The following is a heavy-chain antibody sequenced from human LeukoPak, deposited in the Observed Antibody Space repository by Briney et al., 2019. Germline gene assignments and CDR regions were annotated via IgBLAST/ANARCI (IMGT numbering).Heavy chain of an antibody. Sequence: SETLSLTCTIPGGSISSSNYHWGWIRQPPGKGLEWIGSIYYSGTTYYNPSLKSRVTISVDTSKNQFFLKLTSVTAADTAVCYCARDGRASYHYYYMDVWGEGTTVTVSS. CDR2: IYYSGTT. CDR1: GGSISSSNYH. V-gene: IGHV4-39*07. D-gene: IGHD1-26*01. J-gene: IGHJ6*03. CDR3: ARDGRASYHYYYMDV.